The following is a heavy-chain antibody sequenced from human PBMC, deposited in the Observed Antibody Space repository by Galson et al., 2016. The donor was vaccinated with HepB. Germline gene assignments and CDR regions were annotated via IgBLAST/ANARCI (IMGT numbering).Heavy chain of an antibody. J-gene: IGHJ4*02. Sequence: SVKVSCKASGGTFNTYAISWVRQAPGQGLEWMGGIIPMLGTATYAQKFQGRVTITADESTSTAYMDLSSLRSEDEALYYCAGGSEILTGYYAYWGQGTLVTVSS. CDR1: GGTFNTYA. CDR2: IIPMLGTA. D-gene: IGHD3-9*01. V-gene: IGHV1-69*13. CDR3: AGGSEILTGYYAY.